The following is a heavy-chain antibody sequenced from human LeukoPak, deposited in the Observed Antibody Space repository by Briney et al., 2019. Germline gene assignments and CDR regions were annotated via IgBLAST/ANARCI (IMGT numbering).Heavy chain of an antibody. D-gene: IGHD3-16*01. CDR3: ARETGGRGILY. CDR1: GYTLSSYG. J-gene: IGHJ4*02. Sequence: ASVKVSCKASGYTLSSYGISWVRQAPGQGLEWMGWISAYNGNTNYAQKLQGRVSLTTDTSTGTAYMDLRGLRSDDTAIYYCARETGGRGILYWGQGTLVTVSS. V-gene: IGHV1-18*01. CDR2: ISAYNGNT.